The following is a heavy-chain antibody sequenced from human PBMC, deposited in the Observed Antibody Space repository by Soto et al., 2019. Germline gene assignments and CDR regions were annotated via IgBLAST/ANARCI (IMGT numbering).Heavy chain of an antibody. J-gene: IGHJ6*02. CDR2: INAGNGNT. Sequence: ASVKVSCKASGYTFTSYAMHWVRQAPGQRLEWMGWINAGNGNTKYSQKFQGRVTITRDTSASTAYMELSSLRSEDTAVYYCARGSGITSIAWLYYYYYGLDVWGQGTTVTVSS. D-gene: IGHD3-10*01. CDR1: GYTFTSYA. CDR3: ARGSGITSIAWLYYYYYGLDV. V-gene: IGHV1-3*01.